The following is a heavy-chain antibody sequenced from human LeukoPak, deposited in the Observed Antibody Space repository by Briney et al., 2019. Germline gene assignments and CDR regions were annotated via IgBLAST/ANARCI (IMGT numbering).Heavy chain of an antibody. D-gene: IGHD1-26*01. Sequence: ASVKVSCKTSGYIFSIYAIIWVRQAPGQGLEFMGWINSNTGNPTYAQGFTGRFVFSLDTSVSTTYLQVSSLKPEDTAVYYCARDYTVAVGTTTYFQHWGQGTLVTVSS. CDR2: INSNTGNP. J-gene: IGHJ1*01. V-gene: IGHV7-4-1*02. CDR3: ARDYTVAVGTTTYFQH. CDR1: GYIFSIYA.